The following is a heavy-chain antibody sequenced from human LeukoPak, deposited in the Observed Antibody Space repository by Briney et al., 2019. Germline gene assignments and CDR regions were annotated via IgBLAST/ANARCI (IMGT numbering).Heavy chain of an antibody. CDR2: IWYDGSNK. D-gene: IGHD3-22*01. Sequence: GGSLRLSCAASGFTFSSYGMHWVRQAPGKGLEWVAVIWYDGSNKYYADSVKGRFTISRDNSKNTLYLQMNSLRAEDTAVYYCARVLLPLYCMDVWGQGTTATVSS. J-gene: IGHJ6*02. CDR1: GFTFSSYG. CDR3: ARVLLPLYCMDV. V-gene: IGHV3-33*01.